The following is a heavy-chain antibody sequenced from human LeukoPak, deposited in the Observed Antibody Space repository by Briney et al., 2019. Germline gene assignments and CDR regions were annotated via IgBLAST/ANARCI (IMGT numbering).Heavy chain of an antibody. Sequence: PSETLSLTCAVYGGSFSGYYWSWIRQHPGKGLEWIGYIYYSGSTYYNPSLKSRVTISVDTSKNQFSLKLSSVTAADTAVYYCASFPEGGYCSSTSCYAGFDPWGQGTLVTVSS. J-gene: IGHJ5*02. CDR1: GGSFSGYY. V-gene: IGHV4-31*11. CDR3: ASFPEGGYCSSTSCYAGFDP. D-gene: IGHD2-2*01. CDR2: IYYSGST.